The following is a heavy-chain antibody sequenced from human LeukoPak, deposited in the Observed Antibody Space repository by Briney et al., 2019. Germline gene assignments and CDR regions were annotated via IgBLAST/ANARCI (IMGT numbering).Heavy chain of an antibody. V-gene: IGHV1-2*02. CDR1: GYTFTGYY. D-gene: IGHD3-3*01. J-gene: IGHJ5*02. CDR2: INPNSGGT. Sequence: ASVKVSCKASGYTFTGYYMHWVRQAPGQGLEWMGWINPNSGGTNYAQKFQGRVTMTRDMSTSTVYMELSSLRSEDTAVYYCASEANYDFWSDWFDPWGQGTLVTVSS. CDR3: ASEANYDFWSDWFDP.